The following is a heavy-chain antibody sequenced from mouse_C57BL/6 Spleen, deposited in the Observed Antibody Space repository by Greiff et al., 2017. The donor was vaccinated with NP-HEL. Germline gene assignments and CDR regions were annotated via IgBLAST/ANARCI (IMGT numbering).Heavy chain of an antibody. J-gene: IGHJ3*01. D-gene: IGHD3-3*01. CDR3: TTGDGAY. V-gene: IGHV14-4*01. CDR1: GFNIKDDY. Sequence: LVESGAELVRPGASVKLSCTASGFNIKDDYMHWVKQRPEQGLEWIGWIDPENGDTEYASKFQGKATITADTSSNTAYLQLSSLTSEDTAVYYCTTGDGAYWGQGTLVTVSA. CDR2: IDPENGDT.